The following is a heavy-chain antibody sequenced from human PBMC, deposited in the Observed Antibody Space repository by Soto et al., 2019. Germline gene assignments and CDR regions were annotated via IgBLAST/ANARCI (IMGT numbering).Heavy chain of an antibody. D-gene: IGHD2-2*01. CDR1: GFTFSSYS. CDR2: ISSSSSYI. Sequence: PGGSVRLSCAASGFTFSSYSMNWVRQAPGKGLEWVSSISSSSSYIYYADSVKGRFTISRDNAKNSLYLQMNSLRAEDTAVYYCAREPRYCSSTSCYGTNDAFDIWGQGTMVTVSS. J-gene: IGHJ3*02. CDR3: AREPRYCSSTSCYGTNDAFDI. V-gene: IGHV3-21*01.